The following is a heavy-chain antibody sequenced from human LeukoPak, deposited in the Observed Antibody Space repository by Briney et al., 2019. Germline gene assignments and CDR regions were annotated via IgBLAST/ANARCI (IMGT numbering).Heavy chain of an antibody. CDR3: AKLRTKGSGSELDY. CDR1: GFTFTTNS. J-gene: IGHJ4*02. CDR2: ISSSSYI. Sequence: GGSLRLSCAASGFTFTTNSMNWVRQAPGKGLEWVSSISSSSYIYYADSVKGRFTISRDNAKKSLFLDMNSLRAEDTAVYYCAKLRTKGSGSELDYWGQGTLVTVSS. V-gene: IGHV3-21*01. D-gene: IGHD1-1*01.